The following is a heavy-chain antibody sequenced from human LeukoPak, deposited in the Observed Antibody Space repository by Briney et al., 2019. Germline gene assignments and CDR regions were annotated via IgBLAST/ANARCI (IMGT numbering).Heavy chain of an antibody. Sequence: GGSLRLSCAASGFTFSSYAMHWVRQAPGTGLEWVAVISYDGSNKYYADSVKGRFTISRDNSKNTLYLQMNSLRAEDTAVYYCAGRDTLTGYYDYYYYGMDVWGQGTTVTVSS. CDR3: AGRDTLTGYYDYYYYGMDV. V-gene: IGHV3-30*04. J-gene: IGHJ6*02. D-gene: IGHD3-9*01. CDR1: GFTFSSYA. CDR2: ISYDGSNK.